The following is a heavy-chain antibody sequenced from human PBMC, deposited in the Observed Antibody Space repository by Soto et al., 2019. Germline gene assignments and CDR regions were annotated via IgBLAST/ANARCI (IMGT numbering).Heavy chain of an antibody. CDR3: AREGGYDFWSAYDFDY. D-gene: IGHD3-3*01. Sequence: QVQLVESGGGVVQPGRYLRVSCAASGVTFSSYGMHWVRQAPGKGLEWVAVIWYDGSNKYYADSVKGRFTISRDNSKNTLYLQMNSLRAEDTAVYYCAREGGYDFWSAYDFDYWGQGTLVTVSS. J-gene: IGHJ4*02. CDR1: GVTFSSYG. CDR2: IWYDGSNK. V-gene: IGHV3-33*01.